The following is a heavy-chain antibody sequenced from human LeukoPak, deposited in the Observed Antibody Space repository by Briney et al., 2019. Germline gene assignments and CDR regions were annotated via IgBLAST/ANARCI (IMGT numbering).Heavy chain of an antibody. J-gene: IGHJ2*01. CDR1: GYTFTGYY. CDR2: INPNSGCT. CDR3: ARVINVDTAMANYWYFDL. V-gene: IGHV1-2*04. D-gene: IGHD5-18*01. Sequence: GASVKVSCKASGYTFTGYYMHWVRQAPGQGLEWMGWINPNSGCTNYAQKFQGWVTMTRDTSISTAYMELSRLRSDDTAVYYCARVINVDTAMANYWYFDLWGRGTLVTVSS.